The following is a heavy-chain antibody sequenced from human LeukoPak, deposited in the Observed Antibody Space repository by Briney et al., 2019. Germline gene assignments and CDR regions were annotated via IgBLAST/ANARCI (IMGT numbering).Heavy chain of an antibody. Sequence: GGSLRLSCAASGFTFSSYGMHWVRQAPGKGLEWVAVISYDGSNKYYADSVKGRFTISRDNSKNTLYLQMNSLRAEDTAVYYRAKVQFPSPVYYYGMDVWGQGTTVTVSS. J-gene: IGHJ6*02. CDR2: ISYDGSNK. V-gene: IGHV3-30*18. CDR1: GFTFSSYG. CDR3: AKVQFPSPVYYYGMDV. D-gene: IGHD3-10*01.